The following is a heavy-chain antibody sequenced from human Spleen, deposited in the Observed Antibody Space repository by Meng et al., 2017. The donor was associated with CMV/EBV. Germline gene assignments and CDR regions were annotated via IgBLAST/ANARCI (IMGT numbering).Heavy chain of an antibody. CDR1: GFTFSDYY. CDR3: ARGAPAAMLYYYGLDV. J-gene: IGHJ6*02. V-gene: IGHV3-11*04. D-gene: IGHD2-2*01. CDR2: ISSSGSTI. Sequence: GESLKISCAASGFTFSDYYMSWIRQAPGKGLEWVSYISSSGSTIYYADSVKGRFTISRDNAKNSLYLQMNSLRAEDTAKYYCARGAPAAMLYYYGLDVWGQGTTVTVSS.